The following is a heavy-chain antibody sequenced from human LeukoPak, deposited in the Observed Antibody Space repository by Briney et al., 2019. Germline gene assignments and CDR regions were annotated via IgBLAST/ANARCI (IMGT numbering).Heavy chain of an antibody. D-gene: IGHD3-9*01. CDR2: INSDNGGT. V-gene: IGHV1-2*06. CDR1: GYIFTDYY. CDR3: TRDLVGYDGFDI. J-gene: IGHJ3*02. Sequence: ASVKVSCKAAGYIFTDYYIHWIRQAPGQGLEWMGRINSDNGGTNHAQKFQGRVTMTRDTSISTVYMELSRLRSDDTAVYYRTRDLVGYDGFDIWGQGTMVTVSS.